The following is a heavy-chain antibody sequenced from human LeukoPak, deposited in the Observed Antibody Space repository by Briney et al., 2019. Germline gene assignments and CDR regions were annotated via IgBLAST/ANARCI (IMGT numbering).Heavy chain of an antibody. J-gene: IGHJ6*02. CDR1: GDSINSYY. Sequence: SETLSLTCAVSGDSINSYYWSWVRQPPGKGLEWIGYIYYSGTHNYNPSLKSRVSISIDTSKKEISLKLSAVTAADTAVYYCAREDRSGNYYYYGMDVWGQRTTVTVSS. CDR2: IYYSGTH. V-gene: IGHV4-59*01. CDR3: AREDRSGNYYYYGMDV.